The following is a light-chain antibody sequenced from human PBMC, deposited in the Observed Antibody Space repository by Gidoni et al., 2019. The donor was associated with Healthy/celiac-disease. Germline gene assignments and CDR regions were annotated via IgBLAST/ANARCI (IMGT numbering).Light chain of an antibody. J-gene: IGKJ3*01. CDR2: DAS. V-gene: IGKV1-33*01. CDR1: QDISNY. Sequence: DIQMTQSPSSLSASVGDRVTITGQARQDISNYLHWYQSKPGKAPKLLIYDASNLETGVPSSFSGSGSGTDFTFTISSLQPEDIATYYCQQYDNLPFTFGPGTKVDIK. CDR3: QQYDNLPFT.